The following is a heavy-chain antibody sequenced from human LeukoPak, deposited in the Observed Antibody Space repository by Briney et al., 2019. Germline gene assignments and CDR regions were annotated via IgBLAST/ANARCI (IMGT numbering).Heavy chain of an antibody. CDR1: GFTFTTYA. CDR3: ARDQGY. CDR2: ISGSGGTT. Sequence: QPGASLRLSCVASGFTFTTYAMMWVRQAPGKGLEWVSAISGSGGTTYYADSVEGRFTISRDNSQNTLYLQMNSLRAEDTALFYCARDQGYWGQGTLVTVSS. V-gene: IGHV3-23*01. J-gene: IGHJ4*02.